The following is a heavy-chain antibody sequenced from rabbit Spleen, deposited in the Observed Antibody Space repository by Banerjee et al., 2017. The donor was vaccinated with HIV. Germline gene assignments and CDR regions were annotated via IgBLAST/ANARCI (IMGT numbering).Heavy chain of an antibody. V-gene: IGHV1S45*01. Sequence: EESGGGLVQPEGSLTLTCTASGFSFSSTYWICWVRQAPGKGLEWIACISAGSSGTTYYASWPKGRFTISKASSTTVTLQMTSLTAADTATYFCARDTSSSFSSYGMDLWGPGTLVTVS. CDR2: ISAGSSGTT. J-gene: IGHJ6*01. D-gene: IGHD1-1*01. CDR1: GFSFSSTYW. CDR3: ARDTSSSFSSYGMDL.